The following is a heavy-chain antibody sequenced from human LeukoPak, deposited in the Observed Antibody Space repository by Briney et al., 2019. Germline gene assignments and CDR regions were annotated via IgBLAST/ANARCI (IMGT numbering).Heavy chain of an antibody. CDR3: ARDPASMVRGVDNWFDP. J-gene: IGHJ5*02. D-gene: IGHD3-10*01. CDR1: GGSISSYY. V-gene: IGHV4-59*01. CDR2: IYYSGST. Sequence: SETLSLTCTVSGGSISSYYWSWIRQPPGKGLEWIGYIYYSGSTNYNPSLKSRVTISVDTSKNQFSLKLSSVTAADTAVYYCARDPASMVRGVDNWFDPWGQRTLVTVSS.